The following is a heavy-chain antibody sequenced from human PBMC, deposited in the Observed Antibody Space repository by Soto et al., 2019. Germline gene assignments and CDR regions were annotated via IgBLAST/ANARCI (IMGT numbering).Heavy chain of an antibody. J-gene: IGHJ2*01. Sequence: QVQLLQSGAEVKKPGTSVRVSCRASGYTFKDYDINWVRRAPGQGLEWMGWMNPNSGNTAYARKFHDRITRTRSVSARTAFMELSSLTPEDTAVYYCARRMTWSLWCFDLWGSGTQVTVSS. CDR2: MNPNSGNT. CDR1: GYTFKDYD. D-gene: IGHD3-3*01. V-gene: IGHV1-8*01. CDR3: ARRMTWSLWCFDL.